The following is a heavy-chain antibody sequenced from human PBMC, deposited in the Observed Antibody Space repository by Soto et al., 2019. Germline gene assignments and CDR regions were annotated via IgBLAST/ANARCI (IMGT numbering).Heavy chain of an antibody. Sequence: WWSLRRSGAASGGSFSSYAMNWSRQAPGKGLEWVSAISGIGGSTYYADSVKGRFTISRDNSKHTLYMQMHSLRAEDTAVYYCAKSSGGWNYYSYYGMGVWGQGPTVIVYS. CDR1: GGSFSSYA. D-gene: IGHD2-15*01. J-gene: IGHJ6*02. CDR2: ISGIGGST. CDR3: AKSSGGWNYYSYYGMGV. V-gene: IGHV3-23*01.